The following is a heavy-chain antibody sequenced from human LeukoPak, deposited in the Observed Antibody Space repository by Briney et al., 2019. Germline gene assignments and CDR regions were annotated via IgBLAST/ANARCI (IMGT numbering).Heavy chain of an antibody. CDR1: GGSISYYY. Sequence: SETLSLTCTVSGGSISYYYWSWIRQPPGKGLQWIGYVYYSGSTYYNPSLKSRVTISVDTSKNQFSLKLSSVTAADTAVYYCARLHDYVWGSYRSLYFDYWGQGTLVTVSS. V-gene: IGHV4-59*08. D-gene: IGHD3-16*02. CDR3: ARLHDYVWGSYRSLYFDY. J-gene: IGHJ4*02. CDR2: VYYSGST.